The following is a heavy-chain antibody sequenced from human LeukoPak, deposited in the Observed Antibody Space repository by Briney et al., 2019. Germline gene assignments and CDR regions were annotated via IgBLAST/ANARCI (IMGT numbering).Heavy chain of an antibody. V-gene: IGHV3-7*05. J-gene: IGHJ4*02. CDR1: GFTFSSNW. CDR3: AGRHCSGGGCYFAGADPFDY. Sequence: GSLRLSCAASGFTFSSNWMSWVRQAPGKGPEWVANIKPDGSEKYYVDSVKGRFTISRDTSKNTLYLQMNSLRAEDTAVYFCAGRHCSGGGCYFAGADPFDYWGQGTLVTVSS. D-gene: IGHD2-15*01. CDR2: IKPDGSEK.